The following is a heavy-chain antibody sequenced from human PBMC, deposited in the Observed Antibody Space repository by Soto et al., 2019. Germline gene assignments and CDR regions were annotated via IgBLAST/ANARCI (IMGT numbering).Heavy chain of an antibody. CDR2: INHSGRT. CDR3: ARHIAVSGTRGFDF. CDR1: GGSISTNW. V-gene: IGHV4-4*02. D-gene: IGHD6-19*01. Sequence: QVQLQESGPGLMKPSGTLSLTCADSGGSISTNWWSWVRQPPGKGLEWIGEINHSGRTHYHPSLENRLPMSVDKSQNHLSLILTSLTAADTAVYYCARHIAVSGTRGFDFWGQGTLVTVSS. J-gene: IGHJ4*02.